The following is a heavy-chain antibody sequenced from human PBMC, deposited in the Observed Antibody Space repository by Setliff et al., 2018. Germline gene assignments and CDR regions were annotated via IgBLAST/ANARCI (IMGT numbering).Heavy chain of an antibody. Sequence: SETLSLTCTVYGGSFSDYYWGWIRQSPGKRPEWIAEINQSGNTNYNPSLNSRVSVSVDTPTNQFSLKVFSVTAANTAVYYCRFWSSYYKNDYWAQGTLVTVS. CDR1: GGSFSDYY. D-gene: IGHD3-3*01. CDR2: INQSGNT. J-gene: IGHJ4*02. V-gene: IGHV4-34*01. CDR3: RFWSSYYKNDY.